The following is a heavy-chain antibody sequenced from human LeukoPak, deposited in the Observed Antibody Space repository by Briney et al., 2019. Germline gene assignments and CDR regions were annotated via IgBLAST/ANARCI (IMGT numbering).Heavy chain of an antibody. J-gene: IGHJ4*02. Sequence: ASVKVSCKASGYTFTGYYMHWVRQAPGQGLEWMGWINPNSGGTNYAQKFQGRVTMTRDTSISTAYMELSRLRSDDTAVYYCARAQRYCSSTSCLPPLGYWGQGTLVTVSS. V-gene: IGHV1-2*02. D-gene: IGHD2-2*01. CDR1: GYTFTGYY. CDR3: ARAQRYCSSTSCLPPLGY. CDR2: INPNSGGT.